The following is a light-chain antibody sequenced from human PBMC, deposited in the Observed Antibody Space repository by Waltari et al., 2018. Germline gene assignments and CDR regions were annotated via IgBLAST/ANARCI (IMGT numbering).Light chain of an antibody. Sequence: QSALTQPASVSGSPGQSITISCTGTNNDVGASKFVPWDQQHPGRAPQLMIYDVPERPSGISYRFSGSKSANTASLTISGLRPEDEAIYYCCSCTATHTLLFGGGTTVTVL. CDR2: DVP. CDR3: CSCTATHTLL. CDR1: NNDVGASKF. J-gene: IGLJ2*01. V-gene: IGLV2-14*03.